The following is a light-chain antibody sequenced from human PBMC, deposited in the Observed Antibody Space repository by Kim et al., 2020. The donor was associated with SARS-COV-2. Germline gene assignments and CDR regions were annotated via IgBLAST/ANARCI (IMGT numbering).Light chain of an antibody. CDR2: GNT. Sequence: QSVLTQPPSVSGPPGQSVTISCSGGDSNIAKTFVYWYQQLPGTAPNLLIFGNTQRPSGVPDHFSGSKTGTSASLAISCLRPEDEDDYYCAAWDDTLSARLFGGGTKLTVL. J-gene: IGLJ2*01. V-gene: IGLV1-47*02. CDR3: AAWDDTLSARL. CDR1: DSNIAKTF.